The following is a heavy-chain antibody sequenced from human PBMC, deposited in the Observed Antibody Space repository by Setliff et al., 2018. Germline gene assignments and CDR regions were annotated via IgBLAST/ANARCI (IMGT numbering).Heavy chain of an antibody. CDR2: IYYSGST. CDR1: GGSISSSSYY. D-gene: IGHD6-13*01. V-gene: IGHV4-39*01. Sequence: PSETLSLTCTVSGGSISSSSYYWGWIRQPPGKGLGWIGSIYYSGSTYYNPSLKSRVTISVDTSKNQFSLKLSSVTAADTAVYYCARRGMSSSWFRGYFDYWGQGTLVTVSS. J-gene: IGHJ4*02. CDR3: ARRGMSSSWFRGYFDY.